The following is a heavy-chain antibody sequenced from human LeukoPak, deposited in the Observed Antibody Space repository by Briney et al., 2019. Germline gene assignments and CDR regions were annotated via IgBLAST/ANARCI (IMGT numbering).Heavy chain of an antibody. CDR2: IIPIFGTA. Sequence: SVKVSCKASGGTFSSYAISWVRQAPGQGLEWMGGIIPIFGTANYAQKFQGRVTITADESTSTAYMELSSLRSEDTAVYYCARDGTGGYQIMREFHSWFDPWGQGTLVTVSS. CDR3: ARDGTGGYQIMREFHSWFDP. CDR1: GGTFSSYA. V-gene: IGHV1-69*13. J-gene: IGHJ5*02. D-gene: IGHD5-18*01.